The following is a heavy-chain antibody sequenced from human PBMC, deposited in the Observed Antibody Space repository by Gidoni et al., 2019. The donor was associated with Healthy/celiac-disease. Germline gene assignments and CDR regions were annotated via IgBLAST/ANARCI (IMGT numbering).Heavy chain of an antibody. CDR1: GYSFTSYW. CDR3: ARSGNFDWLLRAKRKQYGMDV. J-gene: IGHJ6*02. CDR2: IYPGDSDT. Sequence: EVQLVQSGAEVKKPGESLKISCKGSGYSFTSYWIGWVRQMPGKGLEWMGIIYPGDSDTRYSPSFQGQVTISADKSISTAYLQWSSLKASDTAMYYCARSGNFDWLLRAKRKQYGMDVWGQGTTVTVSS. D-gene: IGHD3-9*01. V-gene: IGHV5-51*03.